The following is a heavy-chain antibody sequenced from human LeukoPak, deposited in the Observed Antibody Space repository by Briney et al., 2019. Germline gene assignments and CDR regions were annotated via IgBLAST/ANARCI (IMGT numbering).Heavy chain of an antibody. V-gene: IGHV3-7*03. CDR3: AKGSLFDY. CDR1: GFTFSNYW. J-gene: IGHJ4*02. Sequence: GGSLRLSCAASGFTFSNYWMDWVRQSPGKGLEWVANIKEDGSDKYYVDSVKGRFTISRDNAKNSLYLQMNSLRAEDTALYYCAKGSLFDYWGQGTLVTVSS. CDR2: IKEDGSDK.